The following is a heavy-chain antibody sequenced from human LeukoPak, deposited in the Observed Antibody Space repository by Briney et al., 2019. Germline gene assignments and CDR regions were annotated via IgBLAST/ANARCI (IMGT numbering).Heavy chain of an antibody. Sequence: GGSLRLSCAASGFTFSSYSMNWVRQAPGKGLEWVSSISSSSSYIYYADSVKGRFTISRDNAKNSLYLQMNSLRAEDTAVYYCAREAHSGDLIYFDYWGQGTLVTVSS. V-gene: IGHV3-21*01. CDR1: GFTFSSYS. CDR3: AREAHSGDLIYFDY. CDR2: ISSSSSYI. D-gene: IGHD4-17*01. J-gene: IGHJ4*02.